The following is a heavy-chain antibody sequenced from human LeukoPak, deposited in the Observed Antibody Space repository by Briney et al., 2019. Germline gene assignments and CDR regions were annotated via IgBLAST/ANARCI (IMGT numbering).Heavy chain of an antibody. CDR1: GFTFGSYG. CDR2: ISYDGSNK. D-gene: IGHD6-13*01. V-gene: IGHV3-30*18. Sequence: PGRSLRLSCAASGFTFGSYGMHWVRQAPGKGLEWVAVISYDGSNKYYADSVKGRFTISRDNSKNTLYLQMNSLRAEDTAVYYCAKDSLPYSSSWYDYWGQGTLVTVSS. J-gene: IGHJ4*02. CDR3: AKDSLPYSSSWYDY.